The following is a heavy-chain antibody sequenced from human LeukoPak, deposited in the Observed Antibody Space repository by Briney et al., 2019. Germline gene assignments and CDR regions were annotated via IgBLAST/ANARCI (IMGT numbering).Heavy chain of an antibody. D-gene: IGHD3-9*01. CDR2: INPKRGGA. CDR3: AREYILTAYYGDY. CDR1: GFTFNAYN. V-gene: IGHV1-2*02. Sequence: ASVKVSCKASGFTFNAYNIHWVRQAPGQGLEWMGWINPKRGGANYAQKFQGRVTMTWDTSISTAYMELSRLRSDDTAVYYCAREYILTAYYGDYWGQGTLVTVSS. J-gene: IGHJ4*02.